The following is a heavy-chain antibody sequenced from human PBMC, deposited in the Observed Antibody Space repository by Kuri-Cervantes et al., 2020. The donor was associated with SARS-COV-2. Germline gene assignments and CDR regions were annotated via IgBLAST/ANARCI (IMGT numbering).Heavy chain of an antibody. CDR3: ARVVSPRIVGALTYFDY. CDR1: GYTFTSYG. D-gene: IGHD1-26*01. CDR2: ISAYSGNT. Sequence: ASVKVSCKASGYTFTSYGISWVRQAPGQGLEWMGWISAYSGNTNYAQKLQGRVTMTTDTSTSTAYMELRSLRSDDTAVSYCARVVSPRIVGALTYFDYWGQGTLVTVSS. J-gene: IGHJ4*02. V-gene: IGHV1-18*01.